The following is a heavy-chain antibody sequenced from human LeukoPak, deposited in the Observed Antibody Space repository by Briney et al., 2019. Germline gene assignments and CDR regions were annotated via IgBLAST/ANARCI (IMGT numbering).Heavy chain of an antibody. CDR2: INQDGSEK. CDR1: GFTFSIYW. J-gene: IGHJ4*02. V-gene: IGHV3-7*01. Sequence: LSGGSLRLSCAASGFTFSIYWMSWVRQAPGKGLEWVASINQDGSEKYYVDSVKGRFTISRDNAKNSLYLQMNSLRAEDTAVYYCARVRYFDGEGLDYWGQGTLVTVSS. D-gene: IGHD3-9*01. CDR3: ARVRYFDGEGLDY.